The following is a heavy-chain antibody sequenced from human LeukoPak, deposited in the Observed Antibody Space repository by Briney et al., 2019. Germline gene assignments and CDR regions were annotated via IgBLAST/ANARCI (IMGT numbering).Heavy chain of an antibody. CDR3: ATTGSGSYYDY. Sequence: GGSLRLSCAASGFSFSRSWMHWVRQAPGKGLMWVSRINDDETVTSYADSVKGRFTISRDNAKNTLYLQVNSLRAEDTAVYYCATTGSGSYYDYWGQGILVTVSS. D-gene: IGHD1-26*01. CDR2: INDDETVT. J-gene: IGHJ4*02. V-gene: IGHV3-74*01. CDR1: GFSFSRSW.